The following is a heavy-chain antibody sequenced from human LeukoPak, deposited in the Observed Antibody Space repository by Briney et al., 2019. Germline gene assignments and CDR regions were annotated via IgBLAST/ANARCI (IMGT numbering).Heavy chain of an antibody. CDR1: GFTFSSYA. D-gene: IGHD3-22*01. CDR3: AKDRAKVVVMYYFDY. CDR2: ISGSGGST. J-gene: IGHJ4*02. Sequence: PGGSLRLSCAASGFTFSSYAMSWVRQAPGKGLEWVSAISGSGGSTYYADSVKGRFTISRDNSKNTLYLQTNSLRAEDTAVYYCAKDRAKVVVMYYFDYWGQGTLVTVSS. V-gene: IGHV3-23*01.